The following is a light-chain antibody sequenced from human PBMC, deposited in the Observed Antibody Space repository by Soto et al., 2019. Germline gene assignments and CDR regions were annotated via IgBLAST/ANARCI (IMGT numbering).Light chain of an antibody. J-gene: IGKJ1*01. V-gene: IGKV3-20*01. CDR3: QQYGSAPWR. CDR2: LAS. Sequence: EIVLTQSPDTLSLSPGDRATLSCRASQSIPSNYLAWYQQKPGQDPRLLIYLASNRASGIPDRFSGSRSGADFTLTITRLEPEDIAVYHCQQYGSAPWRFGQGTKV. CDR1: QSIPSNY.